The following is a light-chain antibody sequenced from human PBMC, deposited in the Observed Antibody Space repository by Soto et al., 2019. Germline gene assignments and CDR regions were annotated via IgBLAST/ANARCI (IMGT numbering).Light chain of an antibody. CDR3: SSYPSNSTSDV. V-gene: IGLV2-14*01. CDR1: SCDVGGYNY. J-gene: IGLJ1*01. CDR2: DDS. Sequence: QSALTQPASVSWSPGQSITISCTGTSCDVGGYNYVSLYQQHPGKAPKLMIYDDSNRPSGVSNRFSGSKSGNTASLTISGLQAEDEAYYYRSSYPSNSTSDVFGTGTKLTVL.